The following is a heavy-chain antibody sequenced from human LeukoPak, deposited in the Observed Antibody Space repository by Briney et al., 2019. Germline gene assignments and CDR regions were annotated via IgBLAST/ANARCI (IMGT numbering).Heavy chain of an antibody. J-gene: IGHJ4*02. CDR2: SYTGGSG. V-gene: IGHV4-61*02. CDR1: GGSINTGSFY. Sequence: SETLSLTCTVSGGSINTGSFYWRWVRQPAGKGLELIARSYTGGSGMDNPSLKSRFSISLDTSKNQFSLKLSSVTAADTGIYYCATERVYGVSSPAFDNWGQGTLVTASS. D-gene: IGHD4-17*01. CDR3: ATERVYGVSSPAFDN.